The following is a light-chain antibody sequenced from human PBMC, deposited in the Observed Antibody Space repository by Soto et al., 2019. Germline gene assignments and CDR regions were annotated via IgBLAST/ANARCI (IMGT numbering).Light chain of an antibody. CDR1: SSDVGGYNY. CDR3: SSYAGSNIFV. J-gene: IGLJ2*01. CDR2: EVS. V-gene: IGLV2-8*01. Sequence: QSVLTQPPSASGSPGQSVTISCTGTSSDVGGYNYVSWYQQHPGKAPKLMIYEVSKRPSGVPDRFSGSKSGNTASLTVSGLQAEDEADYYCSSYAGSNIFVFGGGTKVTVL.